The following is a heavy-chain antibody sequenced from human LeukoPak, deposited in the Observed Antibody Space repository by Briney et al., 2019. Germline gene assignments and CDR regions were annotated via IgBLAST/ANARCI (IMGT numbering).Heavy chain of an antibody. CDR2: ITTSSTYI. V-gene: IGHV3-21*01. Sequence: GGSLRLSCAASGFTFSSYAMSWVRQAPGKGLEWVSSITTSSTYIYYADSVKGRFTISRDNAKNSLYLQMNSLRAEDTAVYYCARDPYSGSYGGYYYYYMDVWGKGTTVTISS. CDR3: ARDPYSGSYGGYYYYYMDV. J-gene: IGHJ6*03. D-gene: IGHD1-26*01. CDR1: GFTFSSYA.